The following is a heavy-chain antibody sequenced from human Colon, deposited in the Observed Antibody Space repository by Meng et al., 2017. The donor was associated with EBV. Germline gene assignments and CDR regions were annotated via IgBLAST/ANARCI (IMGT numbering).Heavy chain of an antibody. CDR2: ISTRSDYI. CDR3: ARDSSWLDY. J-gene: IGHJ4*02. V-gene: IGHV3-21*01. Sequence: EARVVWSGGSLVKAAGSLRLSCAASVLTFSTYCMNWVRQAPGQGVEWVSSISTRSDYIYYADSVKGLFTISSDNAKNSLYMQMNNLRAEDTAVYYCARDSSWLDYWGQGALVTVSS. D-gene: IGHD6-13*01. CDR1: VLTFSTYC.